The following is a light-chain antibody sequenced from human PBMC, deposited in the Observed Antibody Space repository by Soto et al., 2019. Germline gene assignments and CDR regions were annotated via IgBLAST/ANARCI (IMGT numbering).Light chain of an antibody. CDR3: QQYYSYPRT. J-gene: IGKJ1*01. V-gene: IGKV1-8*01. CDR2: AAS. CDR1: QGISSY. Sequence: AIRMTQSPSSFSASTGDRVTITCRASQGISSYLAWYQQKPGKAPKLLIYAASTLQSGVRSRFSGSGSGTDFTLTISCLQSEDFATYYCQQYYSYPRTFGQGTKVEI.